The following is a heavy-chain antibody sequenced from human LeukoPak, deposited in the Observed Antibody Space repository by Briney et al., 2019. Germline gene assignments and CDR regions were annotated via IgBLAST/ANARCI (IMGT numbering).Heavy chain of an antibody. D-gene: IGHD1-1*01. CDR2: IYDSGST. Sequence: PSETLSLTCTVSGGSISSYYWSWIRQPPGKGLEYIGYIYDSGSTNYNPSLKSRVTISVDTSKNQFSLKLTSVTAADTAVYYCATGGPPGTFDYWGQGTLVTVSS. CDR1: GGSISSYY. CDR3: ATGGPPGTFDY. V-gene: IGHV4-59*01. J-gene: IGHJ4*02.